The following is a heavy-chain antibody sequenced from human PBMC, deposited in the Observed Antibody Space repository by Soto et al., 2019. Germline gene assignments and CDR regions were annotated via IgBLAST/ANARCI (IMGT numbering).Heavy chain of an antibody. CDR2: ISAYNGNT. Sequence: ASVKVSCKASGYTFTSYGISWVRQAPGQGLEWMGWISAYNGNTNYAQKLQGRVTMTTDTSTSTAYMELRSLRSDDTAVYYCARVDLYYGSGSYYDYRGQGSPVIVSS. CDR1: GYTFTSYG. J-gene: IGHJ4*02. D-gene: IGHD3-10*01. CDR3: ARVDLYYGSGSYYDY. V-gene: IGHV1-18*01.